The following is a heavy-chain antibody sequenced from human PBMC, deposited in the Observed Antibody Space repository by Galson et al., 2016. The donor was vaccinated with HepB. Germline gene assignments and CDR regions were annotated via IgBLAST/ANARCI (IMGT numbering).Heavy chain of an antibody. Sequence: SLRLSCAASGFSVGRNFMTWVRQAPGKGPEGVSLIYSGGGSHYADSVKGRFTISRDNSKNTLYLQMNSLRAEDTAVYYCARKTDTSGQGDYWGQGTLVTVST. V-gene: IGHV3-66*01. CDR1: GFSVGRNF. CDR3: ARKTDTSGQGDY. D-gene: IGHD3-22*01. CDR2: IYSGGGS. J-gene: IGHJ4*02.